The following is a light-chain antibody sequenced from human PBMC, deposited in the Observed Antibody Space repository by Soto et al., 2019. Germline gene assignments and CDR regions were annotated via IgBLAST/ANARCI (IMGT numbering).Light chain of an antibody. J-gene: IGKJ1*01. Sequence: SQVTQSPPTLSASVGDIVTITCRASQSISSWLAWYQQKPGKAPKLLIYQASNLESGVPSRFSGSRSGTEFTLTIGSLQPDDFATYYCQQYHDYRWTFGQGTKVDIK. CDR3: QQYHDYRWT. CDR2: QAS. CDR1: QSISSW. V-gene: IGKV1-5*03.